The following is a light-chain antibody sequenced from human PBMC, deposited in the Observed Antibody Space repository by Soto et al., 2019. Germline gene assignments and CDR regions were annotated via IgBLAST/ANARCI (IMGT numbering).Light chain of an antibody. CDR3: QHYDKSPLYT. CDR1: QSVRSNH. V-gene: IGKV3-20*01. Sequence: DIVLTQSPATLSLSPGERATLSCRASQSVRSNHLAWYQQKPGQAPRLLIYAASSRATGIPDRFSGSGSGTDFILTISRLEPEDFAVYYCQHYDKSPLYTFGQGTKLESK. CDR2: AAS. J-gene: IGKJ2*01.